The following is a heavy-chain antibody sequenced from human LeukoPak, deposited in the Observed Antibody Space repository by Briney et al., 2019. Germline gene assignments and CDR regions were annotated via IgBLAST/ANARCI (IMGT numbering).Heavy chain of an antibody. CDR1: GGSISSGGYY. Sequence: SETLSLTCTVSGGSISSGGYYWSWIRQHPGKGLAWIGYIYYSGSTYYNPSLKSRVTISVDTSKNQFSLKLSSVTAADTAVYYCARDLNWVNAGYYGMDVWGQGTTVTVSS. J-gene: IGHJ6*02. V-gene: IGHV4-31*03. D-gene: IGHD2-8*01. CDR2: IYYSGST. CDR3: ARDLNWVNAGYYGMDV.